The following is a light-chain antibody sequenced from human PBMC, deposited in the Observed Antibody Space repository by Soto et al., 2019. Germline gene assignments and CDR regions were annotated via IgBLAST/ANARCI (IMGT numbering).Light chain of an antibody. V-gene: IGLV2-14*01. CDR3: SSYTSSSTLV. CDR1: SSDVGGYNY. J-gene: IGLJ2*01. CDR2: DVS. Sequence: QSALTQPASVSGSPGQSITISCTGTSSDVGGYNYVSWYQQHPGKPPKLMIYDVSNRPSGVSNRVSGSKSGNTASLTISGLQAEDEADYYCSSYTSSSTLVFGGGTKLTVL.